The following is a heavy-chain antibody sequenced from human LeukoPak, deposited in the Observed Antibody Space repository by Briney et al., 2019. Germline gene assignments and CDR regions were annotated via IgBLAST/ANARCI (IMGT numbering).Heavy chain of an antibody. V-gene: IGHV1-2*02. D-gene: IGHD3-22*01. Sequence: GASVKVSCKASGYTFTGYYMHWVRQAPGQGLEWMGWINPNSGGTNYAQKFQGRVTMTRDTSISTAYMELSRLRSDDTAVYYCASSSDYSPKYYFDYWGQGTLVTVSS. CDR3: ASSSDYSPKYYFDY. CDR1: GYTFTGYY. J-gene: IGHJ4*02. CDR2: INPNSGGT.